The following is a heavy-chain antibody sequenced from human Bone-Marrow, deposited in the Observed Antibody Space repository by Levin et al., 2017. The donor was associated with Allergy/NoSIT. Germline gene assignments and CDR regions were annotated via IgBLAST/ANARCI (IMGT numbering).Heavy chain of an antibody. J-gene: IGHJ6*02. Sequence: VASVKVSCAASRFTFSAYAMAWVRQAPGKGLEWVSSVSGSGATFYADSVKGRFTISRDNSRDTVYLQMNSLRGDDTAIYFCAKGARRVRGTPTRYYGIDAWGQGTTVTVSS. CDR1: RFTFSAYA. D-gene: IGHD3-10*01. CDR2: VSGSGAT. V-gene: IGHV3-23*01. CDR3: AKGARRVRGTPTRYYGIDA.